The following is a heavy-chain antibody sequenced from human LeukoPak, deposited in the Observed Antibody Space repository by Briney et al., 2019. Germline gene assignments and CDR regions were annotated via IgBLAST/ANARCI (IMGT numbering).Heavy chain of an antibody. J-gene: IGHJ4*02. CDR3: ARQWGVMDY. V-gene: IGHV4-34*01. D-gene: IGHD3-16*01. CDR1: GASFSASY. Sequence: PSETLSLTCAVYGASFSASYWSWIRQPPGKGLEWIGEINHSGSTNYNPSLKSRVTISVDTSKNQFSLKLSSVTAADTAVYYCARQWGVMDYWGQGTLVTVSS. CDR2: INHSGST.